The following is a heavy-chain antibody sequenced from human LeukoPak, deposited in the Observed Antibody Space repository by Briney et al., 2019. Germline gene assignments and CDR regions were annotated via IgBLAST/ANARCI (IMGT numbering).Heavy chain of an antibody. Sequence: ASVEVSCKVSGYTLTELSMHWVRQAPGKGREWMGGFDPEDGETIYAQKFQGRVTMTEDTSTDTAYMELSSLRSEDTAVYYCARGPIAAAGSRYNWFDPWGQGTLVTVSS. CDR1: GYTLTELS. CDR3: ARGPIAAAGSRYNWFDP. D-gene: IGHD6-13*01. J-gene: IGHJ5*02. V-gene: IGHV1-24*01. CDR2: FDPEDGET.